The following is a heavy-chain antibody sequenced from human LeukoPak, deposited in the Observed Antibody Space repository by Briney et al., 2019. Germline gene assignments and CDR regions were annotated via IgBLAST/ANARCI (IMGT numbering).Heavy chain of an antibody. V-gene: IGHV1-8*01. CDR2: MNPNSGNT. CDR3: ARSAPLTSYDFWSGYLLGSYYYYMDV. D-gene: IGHD3-3*01. CDR1: GYTFTSYD. J-gene: IGHJ6*03. Sequence: ASVKVSCKASGYTFTSYDINWVRHATGQGLEWMGWMNPNSGNTGHAQKFQGRVTMTRNTSISTAYMELSSLRSEDTAVYYCARSAPLTSYDFWSGYLLGSYYYYMDVWGKGTTVTVSS.